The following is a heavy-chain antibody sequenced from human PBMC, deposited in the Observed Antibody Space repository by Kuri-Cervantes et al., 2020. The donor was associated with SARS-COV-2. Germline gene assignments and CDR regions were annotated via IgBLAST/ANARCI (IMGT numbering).Heavy chain of an antibody. Sequence: GESLKISCAASGFTFSSYSMNWVRQAPGKGLEWVSSISSSSSYIYYADSVKGRFTISRDNAKNSLYLQMNSLRAEDTAVYYCARGGYSSGWYSDYWGQGTLVTVSS. CDR3: ARGGYSSGWYSDY. V-gene: IGHV3-21*01. CDR2: ISSSSSYI. CDR1: GFTFSSYS. D-gene: IGHD6-25*01. J-gene: IGHJ4*02.